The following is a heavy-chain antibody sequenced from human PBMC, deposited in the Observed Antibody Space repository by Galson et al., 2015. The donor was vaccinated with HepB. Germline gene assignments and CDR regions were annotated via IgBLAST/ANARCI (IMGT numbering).Heavy chain of an antibody. V-gene: IGHV3-30-3*01. CDR2: IAYDGRTK. CDR3: ARGGKYYGSGTYFPFDP. Sequence: SLRLSCAASSFTFSNYIMHWVRQAPGKGLQWVALIAYDGRTKYYADSVKGRFTISRDNSKNTLYLQMNSLRTEDTALYYCARGGKYYGSGTYFPFDPWGQGTLVTVSS. D-gene: IGHD3-10*01. CDR1: SFTFSNYI. J-gene: IGHJ5*02.